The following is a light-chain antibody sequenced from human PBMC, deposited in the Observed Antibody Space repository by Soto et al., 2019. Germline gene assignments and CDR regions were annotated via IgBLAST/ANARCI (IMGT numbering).Light chain of an antibody. CDR3: QQRSNWPIT. V-gene: IGKV3-11*01. CDR2: DAS. CDR1: QSITNY. J-gene: IGKJ5*01. Sequence: EIVLTQSPATLSLSPGERATLSCRASQSITNYLAWYQQKPGQAPRLLIYDASNRATGIPARFSGSWSGTDFTLTISSLELEDFAVYYWQQRSNWPITFGQGTRLEIK.